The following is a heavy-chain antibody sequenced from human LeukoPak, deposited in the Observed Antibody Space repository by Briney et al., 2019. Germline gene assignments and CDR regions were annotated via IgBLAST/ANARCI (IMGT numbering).Heavy chain of an antibody. CDR3: AYLSASNTGAFDV. CDR1: GGIFNSKA. D-gene: IGHD2-8*02. Sequence: SVKASCKASGGIFNSKALSWVRQAPGQGLGWMGGIIPMFRTANYGQKFQGRVTITADDSTSTGYMELSSLRSEDTAVFYCAYLSASNTGAFDVWGQGTVVTVSS. V-gene: IGHV1-69*13. J-gene: IGHJ3*01. CDR2: IIPMFRTA.